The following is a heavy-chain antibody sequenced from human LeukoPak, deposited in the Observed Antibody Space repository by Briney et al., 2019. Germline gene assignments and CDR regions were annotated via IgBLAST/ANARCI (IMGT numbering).Heavy chain of an antibody. CDR1: GYTFTSYD. Sequence: ASVKVSCKASGYTFTSYDINWVRQATGQGLEWMGWMNPNSGNTGYAQKFQGRVTMTRNTSISTAYMELSSLRSEDTAVYYCARDLSSAIVGYYYYMDVWGKGTTVTVSS. V-gene: IGHV1-8*01. D-gene: IGHD2-21*01. CDR3: ARDLSSAIVGYYYYMDV. J-gene: IGHJ6*03. CDR2: MNPNSGNT.